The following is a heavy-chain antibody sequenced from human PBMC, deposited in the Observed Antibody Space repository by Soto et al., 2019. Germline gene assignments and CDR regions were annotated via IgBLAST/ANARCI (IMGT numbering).Heavy chain of an antibody. CDR1: GFTFSLSA. CDR2: LSGGGSTT. Sequence: EVQLLESGGGFVQPGESLRLSCAASGFTFSLSAMSWVRQAPGRGLEWVSSLSGGGSTTDYADSVKGRFTISRDNSKNTVHLQMNSLRAEDTAVYYCAKGPEYDILTGCDYWGQGALVTVSS. J-gene: IGHJ4*02. CDR3: AKGPEYDILTGCDY. V-gene: IGHV3-23*01. D-gene: IGHD3-9*01.